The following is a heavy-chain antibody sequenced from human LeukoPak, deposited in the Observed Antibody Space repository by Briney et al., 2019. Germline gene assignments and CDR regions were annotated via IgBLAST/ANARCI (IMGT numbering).Heavy chain of an antibody. CDR2: IYSGGST. D-gene: IGHD4-11*01. CDR3: ARGHSNYDGIDY. CDR1: GYSFTSYW. J-gene: IGHJ4*02. Sequence: GESLKISCKGSGYSFTSYWIGWVRQMPGKGLEWVSVIYSGGSTYYADSVKGRFTISRDNSKNTLYLQMNSLRAEDTAVYYCARGHSNYDGIDYWGQGTLVTVSS. V-gene: IGHV3-53*01.